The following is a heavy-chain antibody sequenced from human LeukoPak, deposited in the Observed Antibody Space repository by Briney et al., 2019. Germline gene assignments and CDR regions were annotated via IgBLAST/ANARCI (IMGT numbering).Heavy chain of an antibody. D-gene: IGHD3-3*01. CDR3: AKDGSGFNQIDY. V-gene: IGHV3-30*02. CDR1: RFTFSNYG. CDR2: IRYDGSNK. Sequence: PGGSLRLSCAASRFTFSNYGMHWVRQAPGKGLEWVAFIRYDGSNKYYADSVKGRFTISRDNSKNTLYLQMNSLRAEDTAVYYCAKDGSGFNQIDYWGQGTLVTVSS. J-gene: IGHJ4*02.